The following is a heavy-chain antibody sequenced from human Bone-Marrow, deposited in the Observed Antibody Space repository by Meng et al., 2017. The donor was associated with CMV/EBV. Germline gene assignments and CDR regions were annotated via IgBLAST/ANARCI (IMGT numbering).Heavy chain of an antibody. J-gene: IGHJ6*02. CDR1: GFTFSDYY. Sequence: GESLKISCAASGFTFSDYYMSWIRQAPGKGLEWVSYISSSGSTIYYADSVKGRFTISRDNAKNSLYLQMNSLRAEGTAVYYCARDLSVLGPRYYYGMDVWGQGTTVTVSS. D-gene: IGHD3-16*01. V-gene: IGHV3-11*01. CDR2: ISSSGSTI. CDR3: ARDLSVLGPRYYYGMDV.